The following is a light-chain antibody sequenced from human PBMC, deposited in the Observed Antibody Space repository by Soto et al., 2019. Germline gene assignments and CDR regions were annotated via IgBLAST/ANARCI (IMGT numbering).Light chain of an antibody. Sequence: EIVLTQSPGTPSLSPGERATLSCRASQSVSSSYLAWYQQKPGQAPRLLTSGASNRATGIPDRFSGSGSGTDFTLTISRLEPEDFAVYYCQQYDYLITFGQGTRLEIK. CDR1: QSVSSSY. J-gene: IGKJ5*01. CDR3: QQYDYLIT. CDR2: GAS. V-gene: IGKV3-20*01.